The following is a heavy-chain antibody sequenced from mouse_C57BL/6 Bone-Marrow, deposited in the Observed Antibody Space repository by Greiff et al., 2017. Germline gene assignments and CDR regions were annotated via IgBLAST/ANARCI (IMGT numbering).Heavy chain of an antibody. J-gene: IGHJ4*01. D-gene: IGHD2-4*01. CDR1: GFTFSDYY. Sequence: EVKLVASEGGLVQPGSSMKLSCTASGFTFSDYYMAWVRQVPEKGLEWVANINYDGSSTYYLDSLKSRFIISRDNAKNILYLQMSSLKSEDTATYYCARDRGDYDGRAYYAMDYWGQGTSVTVSS. V-gene: IGHV5-16*01. CDR3: ARDRGDYDGRAYYAMDY. CDR2: INYDGSST.